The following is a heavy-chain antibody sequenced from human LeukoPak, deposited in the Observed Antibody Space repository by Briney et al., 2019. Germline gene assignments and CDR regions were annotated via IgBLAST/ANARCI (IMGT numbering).Heavy chain of an antibody. CDR1: GGSFSGYY. CDR3: ARRSSLRWGY. D-gene: IGHD4-23*01. V-gene: IGHV4-34*01. Sequence: SGTLSLTCAVYGGSFSGYYWSWIRQPPGKGLEWIGEINHSGSTNYNPSLKSRVTISVDTSKNQFSLKLSSVTAADTAVYYCARRSSLRWGYWGQGTLVTVSS. CDR2: INHSGST. J-gene: IGHJ4*02.